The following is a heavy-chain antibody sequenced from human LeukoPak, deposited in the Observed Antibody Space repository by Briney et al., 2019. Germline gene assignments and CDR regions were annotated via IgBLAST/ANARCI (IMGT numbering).Heavy chain of an antibody. V-gene: IGHV3-30*19. D-gene: IGHD1-26*01. CDR2: ISYDGSNK. CDR1: GFTFSSYG. CDR3: ARPYSGSYYWGMDV. Sequence: PGRSLRLSCVASGFTFSSYGMHWVRQAPGKGLEWVAVISYDGSNKYYADSVKGRFTISRDNSKNTLYLQMNSLRAEDTAVYYCARPYSGSYYWGMDVWGQGTTVTVSS. J-gene: IGHJ6*02.